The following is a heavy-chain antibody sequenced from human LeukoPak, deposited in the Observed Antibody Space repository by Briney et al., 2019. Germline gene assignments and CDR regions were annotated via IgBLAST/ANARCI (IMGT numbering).Heavy chain of an antibody. J-gene: IGHJ6*02. CDR3: ARDAYSTYCSSTSCYDYYYDGMDV. CDR2: IYTSGST. CDR1: GGSISSYY. Sequence: PSETLSLTCTVSGGSISSYYWSWIRQPAGKGLDWIGRIYTSGSTNYNPSLKSRVTMSVDASKNQFSLKLSSVTAADTAVYYCARDAYSTYCSSTSCYDYYYDGMDVWGQGTTVTVSS. D-gene: IGHD2-2*01. V-gene: IGHV4-4*07.